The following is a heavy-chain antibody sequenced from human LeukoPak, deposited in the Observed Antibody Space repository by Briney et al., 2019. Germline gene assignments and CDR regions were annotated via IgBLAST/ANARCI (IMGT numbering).Heavy chain of an antibody. V-gene: IGHV1-3*03. D-gene: IGHD3-22*01. CDR2: INAGNGNT. CDR3: ARGRRVHYDRSGYALDY. J-gene: IGHJ4*02. Sequence: ASVKVSCKASGYTFTSYAMHWVRQAPGQRLEWMGWINAGNGNTKYSQEFQGRVTITRNTSISTAYMELSSLRSEDTAVYYCARGRRVHYDRSGYALDYWGQGTLVTVSS. CDR1: GYTFTSYA.